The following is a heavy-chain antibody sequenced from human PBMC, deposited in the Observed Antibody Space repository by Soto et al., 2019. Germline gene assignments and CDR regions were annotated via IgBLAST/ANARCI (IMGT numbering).Heavy chain of an antibody. CDR1: GFTFSDYY. J-gene: IGHJ3*02. CDR2: ISSSGSTI. Sequence: QVQLVESGGGLVKPGGSLRLSCAASGFTFSDYYMSWIRQAPGKGLEWVSYISSSGSTIYYADSVKGRFTIPRDNAKNPLYLQMNSLRAEDTAVYYCARPVEMATIDAFDIWGQGTMVTVSS. CDR3: ARPVEMATIDAFDI. V-gene: IGHV3-11*01. D-gene: IGHD5-12*01.